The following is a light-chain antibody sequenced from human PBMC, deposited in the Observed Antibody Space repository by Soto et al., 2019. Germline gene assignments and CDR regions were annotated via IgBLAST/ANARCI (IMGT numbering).Light chain of an antibody. CDR1: SSDVGGYNY. CDR3: CSYAGSYTLI. V-gene: IGLV2-11*01. Sequence: QSALTQPRSVSGSPGQSVTISCTGTSSDVGGYNYVSWYQQDPGKAPKLMIYDVTKRPSGVPDRFSGSKSGNTASLTISGLQAEDEADYFCCSYAGSYTLILGGGTKLTVL. J-gene: IGLJ2*01. CDR2: DVT.